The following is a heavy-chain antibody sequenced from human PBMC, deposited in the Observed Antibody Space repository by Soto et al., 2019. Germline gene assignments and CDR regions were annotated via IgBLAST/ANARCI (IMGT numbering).Heavy chain of an antibody. CDR3: ATDDFGAVAADFDY. CDR1: GKTLSELS. Sequence: ASVKVSCKVSGKTLSELSMHWVRQAPGKGLEWIGGFDPEDGETFYAQNFQGRVTMTEDTSTDVAYMELSSLRSEDTAVYYCATDDFGAVAADFDYWGQGTLVTVSS. D-gene: IGHD6-19*01. J-gene: IGHJ4*02. CDR2: FDPEDGET. V-gene: IGHV1-24*01.